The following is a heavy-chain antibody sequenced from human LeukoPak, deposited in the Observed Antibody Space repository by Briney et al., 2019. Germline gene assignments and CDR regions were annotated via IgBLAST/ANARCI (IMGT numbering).Heavy chain of an antibody. Sequence: GGSLRLSCAASGFTFSSYWMSWVRQAPGKGLEWVANIKQDGSEKYYVDSVKGRFTMSRDNGKNSLDLQMNSLRAEDTAVYYCARPELRGWSFLSDFGGQETLVTVSS. CDR1: GFTFSSYW. CDR2: IKQDGSEK. V-gene: IGHV3-7*01. D-gene: IGHD4-23*01. J-gene: IGHJ4*02. CDR3: ARPELRGWSFLSDF.